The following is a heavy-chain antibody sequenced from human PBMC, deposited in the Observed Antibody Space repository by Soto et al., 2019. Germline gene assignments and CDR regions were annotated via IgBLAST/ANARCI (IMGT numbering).Heavy chain of an antibody. J-gene: IGHJ4*02. D-gene: IGHD6-19*01. CDR3: ARENDSSGWFDY. Sequence: SETLSLTCTVSGGSISSYYWSWIRQPPGKGLEWIGYIYYSGSTNYNPSLKSRVTISVDTSKNQFSLKLSSVTAADTAVYYCARENDSSGWFDYWGQGTLVTVSS. V-gene: IGHV4-59*01. CDR1: GGSISSYY. CDR2: IYYSGST.